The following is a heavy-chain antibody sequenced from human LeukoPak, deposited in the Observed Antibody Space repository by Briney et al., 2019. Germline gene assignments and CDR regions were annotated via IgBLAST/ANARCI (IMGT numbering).Heavy chain of an antibody. V-gene: IGHV3-30-3*01. CDR3: ARDLYRPGGFDY. D-gene: IGHD2-2*02. CDR1: GFTFSSYA. J-gene: IGHJ4*02. Sequence: GGSLRLSCAASGFTFSSYAMHWVRQAPGKGLEWVAVISYDGSNKYYADSVKGRFTISRDNSKNTLYLQMNSLRAEDTAVYYCARDLYRPGGFDYWGQGTLVTVSS. CDR2: ISYDGSNK.